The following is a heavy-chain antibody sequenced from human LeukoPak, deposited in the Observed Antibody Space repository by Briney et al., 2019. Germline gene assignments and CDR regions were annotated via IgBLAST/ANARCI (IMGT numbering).Heavy chain of an antibody. CDR3: ARSRPTMVRGVPHDAFDI. Sequence: RRASVKVSCKASGYTFTSYGISWVRQAPGQGLEWMGWISAYNGNTNYAQKLQGRVTMTTDTSTSTAYMELRSLRSDDTAVYYCARSRPTMVRGVPHDAFDIWGQGTMVTVSS. V-gene: IGHV1-18*01. CDR1: GYTFTSYG. J-gene: IGHJ3*02. CDR2: ISAYNGNT. D-gene: IGHD3-10*01.